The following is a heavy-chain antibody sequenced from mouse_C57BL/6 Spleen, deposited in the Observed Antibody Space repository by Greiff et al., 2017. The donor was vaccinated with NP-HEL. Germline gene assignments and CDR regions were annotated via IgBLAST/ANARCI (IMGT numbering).Heavy chain of an antibody. V-gene: IGHV1-74*01. J-gene: IGHJ2*01. CDR3: AIVPLITTVVATGDY. D-gene: IGHD1-1*01. CDR1: GYTFTSYW. CDR2: IHPSDSDT. Sequence: QVQLQQPGAELVKPGASVKVSCKASGYTFTSYWMHWVKQRPGQGLEWIGRIHPSDSDTNYNQKFKGKATLTVDKSSSTAYMQLSSLTSEDSAVYYCAIVPLITTVVATGDYWGQGTTLTVSS.